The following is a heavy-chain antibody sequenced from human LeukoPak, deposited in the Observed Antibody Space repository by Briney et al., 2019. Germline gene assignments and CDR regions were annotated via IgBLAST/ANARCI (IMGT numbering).Heavy chain of an antibody. D-gene: IGHD2-8*02. CDR3: ARSGFSTGFYLDF. J-gene: IGHJ4*02. Sequence: ASVKVSCKASGFTFTGQFIHWLRQAPGQGLEWMGWIDPPSGTPHYAQKFQDTVTMTRDTSIGTAYLEVRRLKSDDTAVYYCARSGFSTGFYLDFWGQGTLISVSS. CDR1: GFTFTGQF. CDR2: IDPPSGTP. V-gene: IGHV1-2*02.